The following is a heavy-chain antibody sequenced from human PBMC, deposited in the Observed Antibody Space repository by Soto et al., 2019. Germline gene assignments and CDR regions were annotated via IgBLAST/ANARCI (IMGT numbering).Heavy chain of an antibody. CDR2: INHSGST. Sequence: PSETLSLTCAVYGGSFSGYYWSWIRQPPGKGLEWIGEINHSGSTNYNPSLKSRVTISVDTSKNQFSLKLSSVTAADTAVYYCARVFKGFQSYYYGSGSYRPRYYFDYWGQGTLVTVSS. D-gene: IGHD3-10*01. CDR3: ARVFKGFQSYYYGSGSYRPRYYFDY. V-gene: IGHV4-34*01. CDR1: GGSFSGYY. J-gene: IGHJ4*02.